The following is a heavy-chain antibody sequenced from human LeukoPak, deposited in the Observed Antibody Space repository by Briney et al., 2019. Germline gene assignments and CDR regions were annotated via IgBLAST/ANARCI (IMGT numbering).Heavy chain of an antibody. CDR1: GYTFTGYY. V-gene: IGHV1-2*02. Sequence: ASVKVSCKASGYTFTGYYMHWVRQAPGQGLEWMGLINPNSGGTNYAQKFQGRVTMTRDTSISTAYMELSRLRSDDTAVYYCATEYCSGGSCYSYYYYGMDVWGQGTTVTVSS. J-gene: IGHJ6*02. CDR3: ATEYCSGGSCYSYYYYGMDV. CDR2: INPNSGGT. D-gene: IGHD2-15*01.